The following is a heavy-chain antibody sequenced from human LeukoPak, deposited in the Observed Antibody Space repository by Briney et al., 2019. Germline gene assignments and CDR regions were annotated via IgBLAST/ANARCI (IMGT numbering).Heavy chain of an antibody. J-gene: IGHJ4*02. CDR2: IKQDGSEK. D-gene: IGHD6-13*01. CDR3: ARGLYSSTTYYFDY. Sequence: GGSLRLSCAASGFTFSSYWMSWVRQAPGKGLEWVANIKQDGSEKYYVDSVKGRFTISRDNAKNSLYLQMNSLRAEDTAVYFCARGLYSSTTYYFDYWGQGTLVTVSS. V-gene: IGHV3-7*03. CDR1: GFTFSSYW.